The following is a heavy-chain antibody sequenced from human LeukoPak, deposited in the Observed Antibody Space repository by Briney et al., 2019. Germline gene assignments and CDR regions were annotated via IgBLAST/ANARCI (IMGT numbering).Heavy chain of an antibody. CDR2: IYYSGST. J-gene: IGHJ5*02. CDR1: GGSISSSSYY. CDR3: ARPYGSGSYNWFDP. V-gene: IGHV4-39*07. Sequence: PSETLSLTCTVSGGSISSSSYYWGWIRQPPGKGLEWIGSIYYSGSTYYNPSLKSRVTISVDTSKNQFSLKLSSVTAADTAVYYCARPYGSGSYNWFDPWGQGTLVTVSS. D-gene: IGHD3-10*01.